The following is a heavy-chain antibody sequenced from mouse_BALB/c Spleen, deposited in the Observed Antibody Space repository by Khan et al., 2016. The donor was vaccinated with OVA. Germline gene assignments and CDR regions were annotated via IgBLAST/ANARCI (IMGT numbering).Heavy chain of an antibody. CDR1: GYTFTVNS. CDR3: SRRELGPFAN. V-gene: IGHV9-2-1*01. Sequence: QIQLVQSGPELKKPGETVRISCKASGYTFTVNSMHWVKKAPGKGLEWMGWINTETGEPTYAVDFKGRFAFSLETSASTAYLQINNLKNEDTATYFCSRRELGPFANWGQGTLVTVSA. D-gene: IGHD3-1*01. CDR2: INTETGEP. J-gene: IGHJ3*01.